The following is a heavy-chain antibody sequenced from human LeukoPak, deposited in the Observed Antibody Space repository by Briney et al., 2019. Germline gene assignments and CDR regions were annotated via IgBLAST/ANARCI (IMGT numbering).Heavy chain of an antibody. CDR2: IIPIFGTA. V-gene: IGHV1-69*05. D-gene: IGHD3-22*01. J-gene: IGHJ4*02. CDR3: ARAGSCYDSSGYYSLFDY. CDR1: GGTFSSYA. Sequence: ASVKVSCKASGGTFSSYAISWVRQAPGQGLEWMGGIIPIFGTANYAQKFQGRVTITTDESTSTAYMELSSLRSEDTAVYYCARAGSCYDSSGYYSLFDYWGQGTLVTVSS.